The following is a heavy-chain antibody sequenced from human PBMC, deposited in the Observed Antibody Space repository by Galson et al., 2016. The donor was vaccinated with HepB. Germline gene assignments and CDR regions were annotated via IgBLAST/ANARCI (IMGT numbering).Heavy chain of an antibody. J-gene: IGHJ4*02. CDR3: ARERPDIAVAAFDY. V-gene: IGHV3-23*01. Sequence: SLRLSCAASGFTFSSYAMNWVRQAPGKGLEWVAAVSGSAAGTEYGITTDYADSVKGRFTISRDNSKNTLYLQMNSLRAEDTAVYYCARERPDIAVAAFDYWGQGTLVTVSS. CDR1: GFTFSSYA. D-gene: IGHD6-19*01. CDR2: VSGSAAGTEYGITT.